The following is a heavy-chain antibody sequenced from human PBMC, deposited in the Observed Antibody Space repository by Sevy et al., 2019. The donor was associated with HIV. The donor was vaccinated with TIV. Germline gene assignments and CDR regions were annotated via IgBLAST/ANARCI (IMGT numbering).Heavy chain of an antibody. D-gene: IGHD6-13*01. CDR1: GFTFSSHG. Sequence: GGSLRLSCAASGFTFSSHGMHWVRQAPGKGMEWVAVMSYDGSYKTYGDSVKGRFTMSRDDSENTLYLQMNSLRPEDTAMYYCSRDSGYSINWYPAYWGQGTLVTVSS. V-gene: IGHV3-30*03. J-gene: IGHJ4*02. CDR2: MSYDGSYK. CDR3: SRDSGYSINWYPAY.